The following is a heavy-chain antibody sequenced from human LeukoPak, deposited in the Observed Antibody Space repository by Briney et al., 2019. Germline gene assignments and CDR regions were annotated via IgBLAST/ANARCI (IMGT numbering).Heavy chain of an antibody. D-gene: IGHD4-17*01. V-gene: IGHV4-34*01. CDR2: INDRGRT. CDR1: GGSFSGYH. CDR3: ARDPTTVTSLPYYFDF. J-gene: IGHJ4*02. Sequence: SETLSLTCAVHGGSFSGYHWNWIRQSPSKGLEWIGEINDRGRTNYNPSLESRVTLSVDTSKKEFSLKLSAVTAADTAVYYCARDPTTVTSLPYYFDFWGQGTLVSVSS.